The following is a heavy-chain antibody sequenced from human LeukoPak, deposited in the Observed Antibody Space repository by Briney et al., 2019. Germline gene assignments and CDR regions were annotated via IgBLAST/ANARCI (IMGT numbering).Heavy chain of an antibody. CDR3: ARGRRFGELLNWFDP. V-gene: IGHV4-34*01. D-gene: IGHD3-10*01. CDR2: INHSGST. J-gene: IGHJ5*02. CDR1: GGSFSGYY. Sequence: TSETLSLTCAVYGGSFSGYYWSWIRQPPGKGLEWIGEINHSGSTNYNPSLKSRVTISVDTSKNQFSLKLSSVTAADTAVYYCARGRRFGELLNWFDPWGQGTLVTVSS.